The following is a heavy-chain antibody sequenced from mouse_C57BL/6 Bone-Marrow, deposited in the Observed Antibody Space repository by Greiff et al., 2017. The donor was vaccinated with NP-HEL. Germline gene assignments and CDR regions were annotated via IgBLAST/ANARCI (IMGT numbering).Heavy chain of an antibody. CDR1: GFNIKDDY. CDR2: IDPGNGDT. CDR3: TTTTVYYFDY. V-gene: IGHV14-4*01. J-gene: IGHJ2*01. Sequence: VQLQQSGAELVRPGASVKLSCTASGFNIKDDYMHWVKQRPEQGLEWIGWIDPGNGDTEYASKFQGKATITADTSSNTAYLQLSSLTSEDTAVYYCTTTTVYYFDYWGQGTTLTVSS. D-gene: IGHD1-1*01.